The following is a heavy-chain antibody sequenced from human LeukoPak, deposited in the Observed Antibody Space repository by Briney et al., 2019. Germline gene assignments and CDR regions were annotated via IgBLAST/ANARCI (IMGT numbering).Heavy chain of an antibody. CDR1: GFTFSSYW. CDR2: INSDGSST. J-gene: IGHJ1*01. D-gene: IGHD2-8*01. CDR3: AKPGRGGLYGGGFQH. Sequence: GGSLRLSCAASGFTFSSYWMHWVPHAPGKGLVCVSRINSDGSSTSYADSVKGRFTISRDNAKNALYLQMNSLRAEDTALYYCAKPGRGGLYGGGFQHWGQGTLVTVSS. V-gene: IGHV3-74*01.